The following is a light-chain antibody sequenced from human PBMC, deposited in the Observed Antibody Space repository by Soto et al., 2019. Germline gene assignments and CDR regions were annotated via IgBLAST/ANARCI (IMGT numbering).Light chain of an antibody. CDR1: QTISTW. CDR2: EGS. CDR3: LQYNTSSRT. V-gene: IGKV1-5*03. J-gene: IGKJ1*01. Sequence: DIPMTQSPSTLSASVGDRVTITCRASQTISTWLAWYQQKPGEAPTLLIYEGSTLERGVPSRFSGSGSGTELSLDISSLQPHDFATFYCLQYNTSSRTFGQGTKVEIK.